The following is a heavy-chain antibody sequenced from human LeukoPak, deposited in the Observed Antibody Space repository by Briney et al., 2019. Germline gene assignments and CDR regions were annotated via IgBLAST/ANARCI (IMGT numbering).Heavy chain of an antibody. J-gene: IGHJ3*02. V-gene: IGHV4-39*07. D-gene: IGHD6-13*01. Sequence: NPSETLSLTCTVSGGSISSSSYYWGWIRQPPGKGLEWIGSIYYSGSTYYTPSLKSRVTISVDTSKNQFSLKLSSVTAADTAVYYCARGGGSWYILGGDAFDIWGQGTMVTVSS. CDR3: ARGGGSWYILGGDAFDI. CDR2: IYYSGST. CDR1: GGSISSSSYY.